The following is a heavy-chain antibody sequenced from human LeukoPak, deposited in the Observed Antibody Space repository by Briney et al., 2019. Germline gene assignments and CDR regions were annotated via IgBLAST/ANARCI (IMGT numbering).Heavy chain of an antibody. CDR3: AIFPVGIAAAGTLY. D-gene: IGHD6-13*01. J-gene: IGHJ4*02. Sequence: SETLSLTCAVYGGSFSGYYWSWVRQPPGKGLEWIGEINHSGSTNYNPSLKSRATISVDTSQNQFSLKLSYVTAADTAVYYCAIFPVGIAAAGTLYWGQGTLVTVSS. CDR1: GGSFSGYY. CDR2: INHSGST. V-gene: IGHV4-34*01.